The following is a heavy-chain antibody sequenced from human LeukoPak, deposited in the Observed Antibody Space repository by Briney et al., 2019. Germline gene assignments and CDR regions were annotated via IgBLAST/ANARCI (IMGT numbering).Heavy chain of an antibody. CDR1: GFTFSSYW. CDR2: IKEDGSET. V-gene: IGHV3-7*01. J-gene: IGHJ4*02. D-gene: IGHD3-22*01. Sequence: GGSLILSCATSGFTFSSYWMSWVRQAPGKGLEWVANIKEDGSETYYVDSVKGRFTISRDNAKNSLYLQMNSLRAEDMAVYYCGYYDRSGYYYYFDYWGQGNLVTVSS. CDR3: GYYDRSGYYYYFDY.